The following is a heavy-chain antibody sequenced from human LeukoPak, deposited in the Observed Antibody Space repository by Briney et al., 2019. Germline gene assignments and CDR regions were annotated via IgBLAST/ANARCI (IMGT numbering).Heavy chain of an antibody. Sequence: GGSLRLSCAASGLTFSSYGMHWVRQAPGKGLEWVAVISYDGSNKYYADSVKGRFTISRDNSKNTLYLQMNSLRAEDTAVYYCARDLGLYCSSTSCYGYFDYWGQGTLVTVSS. V-gene: IGHV3-30*19. CDR2: ISYDGSNK. CDR3: ARDLGLYCSSTSCYGYFDY. J-gene: IGHJ4*02. D-gene: IGHD2-2*01. CDR1: GLTFSSYG.